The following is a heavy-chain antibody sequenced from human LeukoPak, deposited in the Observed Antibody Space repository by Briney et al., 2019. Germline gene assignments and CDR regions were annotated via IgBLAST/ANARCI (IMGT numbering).Heavy chain of an antibody. CDR2: IYTGGST. D-gene: IGHD3-3*01. CDR1: GGSISSGSSF. J-gene: IGHJ4*02. CDR3: ARDPESYDFWSGYYTATWGY. V-gene: IGHV4-61*02. Sequence: KSSETLSLTCTVSGGSISSGSSFWTWIRQPAGKGLEWIGRIYTGGSTNYNPSLKSRVTISVDTSKNQFSLKLSSVTAADTAVYYCARDPESYDFWSGYYTATWGYWGQGTLVTVSS.